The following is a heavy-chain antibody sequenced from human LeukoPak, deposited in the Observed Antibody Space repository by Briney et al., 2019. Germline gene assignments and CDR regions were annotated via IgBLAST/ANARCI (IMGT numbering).Heavy chain of an antibody. CDR1: GFTFSNYG. J-gene: IGHJ4*02. V-gene: IGHV3-21*01. D-gene: IGHD3-10*01. CDR2: ISSSSSYI. CDR3: ARQAMVRGVSLFNY. Sequence: PGGSLRLSCAASGFTFSNYGMHWVRQAPGKGLEWVSSISSSSSYIYYADSVKGRFTISRDNAKNSLYLQMNSLRAEDTAVYYCARQAMVRGVSLFNYWGQGTLVTVSS.